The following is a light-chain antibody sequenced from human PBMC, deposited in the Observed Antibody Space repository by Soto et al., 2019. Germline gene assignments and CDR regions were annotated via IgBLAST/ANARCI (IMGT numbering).Light chain of an antibody. CDR1: NIGSKS. V-gene: IGLV3-21*02. CDR3: QVWDSSSDHDV. J-gene: IGLJ1*01. Sequence: SYELTQPPSVSVAPGQTARITCGGTNIGSKSVHWYQQKPGQAPVLVVYDDSDRPSGIPERFSGSNSGNTATLTISRVEAGDEADYYCQVWDSSSDHDVFGPGTKLTVL. CDR2: DDS.